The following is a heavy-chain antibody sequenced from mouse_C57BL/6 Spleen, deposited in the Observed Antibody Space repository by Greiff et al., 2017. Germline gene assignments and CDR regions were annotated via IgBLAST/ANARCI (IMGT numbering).Heavy chain of an antibody. CDR2: IDPSDSYT. CDR1: GYTFTSYW. CDR3: ARPGGTSYFDY. J-gene: IGHJ2*01. D-gene: IGHD4-1*01. Sequence: QVQLQQPGAELVRPGTSVKLSCKASGYTFTSYWMHWVKQRPGQGLEWIGVIDPSDSYTNYNQKFKGKATLTVDTSSSTAYMQLSSLTSEDSAVYYCARPGGTSYFDYWGQSTTLTVSS. V-gene: IGHV1-59*01.